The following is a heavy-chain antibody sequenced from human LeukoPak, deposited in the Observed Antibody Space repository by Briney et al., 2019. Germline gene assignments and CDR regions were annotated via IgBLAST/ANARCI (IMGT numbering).Heavy chain of an antibody. Sequence: PSETLSLTCTVSGGSLRSYYWSWIRQPPGKGLEWIGYIYYSGSTNYNPSLKSRVTISVDTSKNQFSLKLSSVTAAGTAVYYCARDGSGSYYYYYGMDVWGQGTTVTVSS. J-gene: IGHJ6*02. D-gene: IGHD1-26*01. CDR1: GGSLRSYY. V-gene: IGHV4-59*01. CDR2: IYYSGST. CDR3: ARDGSGSYYYYYGMDV.